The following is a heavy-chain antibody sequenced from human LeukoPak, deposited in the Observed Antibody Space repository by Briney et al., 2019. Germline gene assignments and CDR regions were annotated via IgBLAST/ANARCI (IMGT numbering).Heavy chain of an antibody. D-gene: IGHD3-16*01. Sequence: PSETLPLTCTVSGGSISSYYWSWIRQPPGKGLEWIGYIYYSGSTNYNPSLKSRVTISVDTSKNQFSLKLSSVTAADTAVYYCARGDVRFDPWGQGTLVTVSS. CDR2: IYYSGST. V-gene: IGHV4-59*01. J-gene: IGHJ5*02. CDR3: ARGDVRFDP. CDR1: GGSISSYY.